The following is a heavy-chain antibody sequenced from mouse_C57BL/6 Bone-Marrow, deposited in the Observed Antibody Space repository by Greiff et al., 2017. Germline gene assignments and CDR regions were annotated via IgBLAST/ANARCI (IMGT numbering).Heavy chain of an antibody. CDR2: ISYDGSN. CDR3: ARDGYYWFAY. CDR1: GYSITSGYY. J-gene: IGHJ3*01. V-gene: IGHV3-6*01. D-gene: IGHD2-3*01. Sequence: EVQRVESGPGLVKPSQSLSLTCSVTGYSITSGYYWNWIRQFPGNKLEWMGYISYDGSNNYNPSLKNRISITRDTSKNQFFLKLNSVTTEDTATYYCARDGYYWFAYWGQGTLVTVSA.